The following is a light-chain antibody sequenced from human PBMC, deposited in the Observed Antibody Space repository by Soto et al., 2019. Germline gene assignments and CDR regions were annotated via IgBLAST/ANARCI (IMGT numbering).Light chain of an antibody. CDR1: QSISSY. CDR2: AAS. V-gene: IGKV1-39*01. CDR3: QQYNNWPPIT. J-gene: IGKJ5*01. Sequence: DIQMTQSPSSLSASVGDRVTITCRASQSISSYLNWYHQKPGKAPKLLIYAASSLQSGVPSRFSGSGSGTDFTLTISSLQPEDFAVYYCQQYNNWPPITFGQGTRLEIK.